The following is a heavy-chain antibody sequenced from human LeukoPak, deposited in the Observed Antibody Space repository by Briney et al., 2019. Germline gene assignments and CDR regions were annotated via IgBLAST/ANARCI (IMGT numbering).Heavy chain of an antibody. D-gene: IGHD3-10*01. Sequence: GGSLRLSCAASGFTFSTYWMHWVRRAPGKGLVWVSRISNDGSVTSYADSVKGRFTISRDNAKNTMYLQMNSVRAEDTAVYYCARIGGSGGYSGHDFDHWGQGTLVTVSS. CDR1: GFTFSTYW. CDR2: ISNDGSVT. J-gene: IGHJ4*02. V-gene: IGHV3-74*01. CDR3: ARIGGSGGYSGHDFDH.